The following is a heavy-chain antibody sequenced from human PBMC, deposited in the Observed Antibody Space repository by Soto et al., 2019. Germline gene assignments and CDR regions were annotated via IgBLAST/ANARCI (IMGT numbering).Heavy chain of an antibody. CDR1: GFTFGTYA. Sequence: EVQLLESGGGLVQPGGSLRLSCIASGFTFGTYAMNWVRQAPGKGLEWVSGLSGSGGTTSYADSVKGRFTISRDNSKNTLYLQMNRLRAEDTAVYYCAKGVIVVPTARLDYWGQGTLVTVSS. CDR2: LSGSGGTT. D-gene: IGHD2-2*01. V-gene: IGHV3-23*01. CDR3: AKGVIVVPTARLDY. J-gene: IGHJ4*02.